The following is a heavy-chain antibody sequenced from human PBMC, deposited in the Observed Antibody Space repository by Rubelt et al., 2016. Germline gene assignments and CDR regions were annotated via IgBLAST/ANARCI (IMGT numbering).Heavy chain of an antibody. J-gene: IGHJ4*02. CDR2: ISASNGNT. D-gene: IGHD3-10*01. CDR1: GYTFTSYG. V-gene: IGHV1-18*01. CDR3: ARDPLPVRGVIMTPTH. Sequence: QVQLVQSGAEVKKPGASVKVSCKASGYTFTSYGISWVRQAPGQGLEWMGWISASNGNTNDAQKLQGRVTMTTDTSTSTAYMELRSLRSDDTAVYYCARDPLPVRGVIMTPTHWGQGTLVTVSS.